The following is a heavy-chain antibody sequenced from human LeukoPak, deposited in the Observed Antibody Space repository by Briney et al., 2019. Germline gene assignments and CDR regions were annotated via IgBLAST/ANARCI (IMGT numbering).Heavy chain of an antibody. CDR3: ARDRPGRYCSTISCYSASPFDP. V-gene: IGHV1-69*13. CDR1: GGTVSRYP. D-gene: IGHD2-2*02. CDR2: IIPIFGTA. Sequence: SVKVSCKASGGTVSRYPISWVRQAPGQGLEWMGGIIPIFGTANYAQKFQGRVTIPADESTSTAYMELSSLRSEDTAVYYCARDRPGRYCSTISCYSASPFDPWGQGTLVTVSS. J-gene: IGHJ5*02.